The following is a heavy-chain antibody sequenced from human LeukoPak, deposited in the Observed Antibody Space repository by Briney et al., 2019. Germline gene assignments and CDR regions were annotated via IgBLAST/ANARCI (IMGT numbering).Heavy chain of an antibody. CDR3: ARDRELRMTYNWFDP. Sequence: GASVKVSCKVSGYTLTELSMHWVRQAPGKGLEWMGGFDPEDGETIYAQKFQGRVTMTEDTSTDTAYMELRSLRSDDTAVYYCARDRELRMTYNWFDPWGQGTLVTVSS. CDR1: GYTLTELS. V-gene: IGHV1-24*01. CDR2: FDPEDGET. J-gene: IGHJ5*02. D-gene: IGHD1-26*01.